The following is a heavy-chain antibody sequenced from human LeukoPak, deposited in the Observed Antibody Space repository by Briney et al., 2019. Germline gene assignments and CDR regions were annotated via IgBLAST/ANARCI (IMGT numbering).Heavy chain of an antibody. CDR1: GFTFSDHS. D-gene: IGHD3-16*01. CDR2: ISFDGGST. Sequence: GGSLRLSCAASGFTFSDHSMHWVRQAPGKGLVWVSHISFDGGSTSYADSAKGRFTISRDDAKNTVYLQLNSLRVEDTAVYYCARALLGATQATANRGFDFWGQGTLVTVSS. V-gene: IGHV3-74*01. CDR3: ARALLGATQATANRGFDF. J-gene: IGHJ4*02.